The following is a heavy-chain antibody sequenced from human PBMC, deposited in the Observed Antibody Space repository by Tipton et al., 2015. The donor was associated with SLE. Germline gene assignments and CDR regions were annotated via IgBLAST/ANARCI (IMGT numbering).Heavy chain of an antibody. CDR2: ISSSGSTI. D-gene: IGHD3-9*01. Sequence: SLRLSCAASGFTFSSYEMNWVRQAPGKGLGWVSYISSSGSTIYYADSVKGRFTISRDNAKNSLYLQMNSLRAEDTAVYYCAREGRYFDWLLWDYWGQGTLVTVSS. CDR3: AREGRYFDWLLWDY. CDR1: GFTFSSYE. V-gene: IGHV3-48*03. J-gene: IGHJ4*02.